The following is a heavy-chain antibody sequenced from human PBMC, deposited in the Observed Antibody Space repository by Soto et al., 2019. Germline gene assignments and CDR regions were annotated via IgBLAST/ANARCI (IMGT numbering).Heavy chain of an antibody. D-gene: IGHD6-25*01. CDR2: LYFNGDR. Sequence: GPTLVNPTQTLTLTCTFSGFSLSSSGVGVGWIRQPPGKSLEWLAVLYFNGDRRRSPSLENRLTITKDTSKNQVILTMTNMDPVDTATYYCIYRRAAYDYHGLDVWGQGTTVTVSS. CDR3: IYRRAAYDYHGLDV. J-gene: IGHJ6*02. V-gene: IGHV2-5*01. CDR1: GFSLSSSGVG.